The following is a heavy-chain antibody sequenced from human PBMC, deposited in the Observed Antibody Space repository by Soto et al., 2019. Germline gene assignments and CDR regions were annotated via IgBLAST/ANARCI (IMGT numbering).Heavy chain of an antibody. V-gene: IGHV4-31*03. CDR2: IYYSGST. D-gene: IGHD3-10*01. J-gene: IGHJ3*02. Sequence: PSDTLWLTCTVSGGSISSGGYYWSWIRQHPGKGLEWIGYIYYSGSTYYNPSLKSRVTISVDTSKNQFSLKLSSVTAADTAVYYCARFYMVRGVMGAFYIWGQGTMVTISS. CDR3: ARFYMVRGVMGAFYI. CDR1: GGSISSGGYY.